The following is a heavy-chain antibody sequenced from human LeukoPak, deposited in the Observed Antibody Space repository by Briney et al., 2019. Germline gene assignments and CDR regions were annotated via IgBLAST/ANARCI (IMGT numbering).Heavy chain of an antibody. Sequence: SETLSLTCTVSGGSVSSGTYYWGWVRQPPGKGLEWIGSMYYSGSTSYNPSLKSRVTISVDTSKNQFSLKLDSVTAADTAVYYCARNASDSGTSYFDYWGQGTLVTVSS. CDR2: MYYSGST. V-gene: IGHV4-39*01. CDR3: ARNASDSGTSYFDY. D-gene: IGHD1-26*01. J-gene: IGHJ4*02. CDR1: GGSVSSGTYY.